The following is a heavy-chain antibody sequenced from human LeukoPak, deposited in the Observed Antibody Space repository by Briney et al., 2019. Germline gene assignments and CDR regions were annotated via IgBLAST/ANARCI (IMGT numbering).Heavy chain of an antibody. J-gene: IGHJ4*02. CDR2: ISGSGGST. CDR1: GFTFSSYA. Sequence: PGGSLRLSCAASGFTFSSYAMSWVRQAPGKGLEWVSAISGSGGSTYYADSVKGRFTISRDNSKNTLYLQMNSLRAEDTAVYYCAKDSFYPRCYDSSAYPPDYWGQGTLVTVSS. CDR3: AKDSFYPRCYDSSAYPPDY. D-gene: IGHD3-22*01. V-gene: IGHV3-23*01.